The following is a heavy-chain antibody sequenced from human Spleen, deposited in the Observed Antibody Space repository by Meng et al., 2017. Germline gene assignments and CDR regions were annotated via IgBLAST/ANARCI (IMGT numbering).Heavy chain of an antibody. V-gene: IGHV4-34*01. D-gene: IGHD4-23*01. Sequence: QVQLQQWGAGLLKPSETLSLTCTVYGGSFSAHYWSWIRQPPGEGLEWIGEVYDGGYTKYNPALKSRVTISGDTSKNEVSLKVNSVTAADTAVYYCARVFGDYGGPSGAYYFDYWGQGTLVTVSS. CDR2: VYDGGYT. J-gene: IGHJ4*02. CDR3: ARVFGDYGGPSGAYYFDY. CDR1: GGSFSAHY.